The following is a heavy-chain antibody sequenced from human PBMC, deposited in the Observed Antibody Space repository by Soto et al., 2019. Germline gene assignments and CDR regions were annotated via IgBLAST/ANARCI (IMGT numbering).Heavy chain of an antibody. CDR2: ISSSGSTI. D-gene: IGHD2-2*01. V-gene: IGHV3-11*01. Sequence: GGSLRLSCAASGFTFSYYYMSWIRQAPGKGLEWVSYISSSGSTIYYADSVKGRFTISRDNAKNSLYLQMNSLRAEDTAVYYCARDLGCSSTSCYWDYYYGMDVWGQGTTVTVSS. CDR3: ARDLGCSSTSCYWDYYYGMDV. J-gene: IGHJ6*02. CDR1: GFTFSYYY.